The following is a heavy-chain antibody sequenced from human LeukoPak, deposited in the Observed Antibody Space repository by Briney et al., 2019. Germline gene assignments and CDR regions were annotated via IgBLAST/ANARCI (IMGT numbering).Heavy chain of an antibody. D-gene: IGHD5-12*01. CDR3: ARGRGYSGYDYVYYHSSGYLVLDY. CDR2: IYYSGST. J-gene: IGHJ4*02. Sequence: SETLSLTCTVSGGSISSYYWSWIRQPPGKGLEWIGYIYYSGSTNYNPSLKSRVTISVDTSKNQFSLKLSSVSAADTAVYYCARGRGYSGYDYVYYHSSGYLVLDYWGQGTLVTVSS. CDR1: GGSISSYY. V-gene: IGHV4-59*01.